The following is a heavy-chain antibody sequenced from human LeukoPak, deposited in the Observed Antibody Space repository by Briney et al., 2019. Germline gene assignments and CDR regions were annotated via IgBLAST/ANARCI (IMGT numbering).Heavy chain of an antibody. CDR2: INPSGGST. V-gene: IGHV1-46*01. J-gene: IGHJ4*02. Sequence: ASVKVSCKASGYTFSSYYIHWVRQAPGQGLEWMGIINPSGGSTTYAQKFQGRVTMTRDTSTSTVYMELSSLRSEDTAVYYCARDTEDFDYWGQGTLVTVSS. CDR1: GYTFSSYY. CDR3: ARDTEDFDY.